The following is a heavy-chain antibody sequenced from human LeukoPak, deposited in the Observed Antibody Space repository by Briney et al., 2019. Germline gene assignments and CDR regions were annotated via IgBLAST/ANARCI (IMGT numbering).Heavy chain of an antibody. CDR2: INPNSGGT. J-gene: IGHJ4*02. D-gene: IGHD1-7*01. V-gene: IGHV1-2*02. CDR1: EYTFTGYY. Sequence: ASVKVSCKASEYTFTGYYMHWVRQAPGQGLEWMGWINPNSGGTNYAQKFQGRVTLTRDTSIRTFYMELSSLTSDDTAMYSCARARWHYALDYWGQGTLVSVSS. CDR3: ARARWHYALDY.